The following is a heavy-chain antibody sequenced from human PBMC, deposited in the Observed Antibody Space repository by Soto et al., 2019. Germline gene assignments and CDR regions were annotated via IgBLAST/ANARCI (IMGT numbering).Heavy chain of an antibody. CDR1: GFTFSSYG. CDR2: ISYDGSNK. V-gene: IGHV3-30*18. D-gene: IGHD6-6*01. J-gene: IGHJ4*02. Sequence: GGSLRLSCAASGFTFSSYGMHWVRQAPGKGLEWVAVISYDGSNKYYADSVKGRFTISRDNSKNTLYPQMNSLRAEDTAVYYCAKGTEYSSSFFDYWGQGTLVTVSS. CDR3: AKGTEYSSSFFDY.